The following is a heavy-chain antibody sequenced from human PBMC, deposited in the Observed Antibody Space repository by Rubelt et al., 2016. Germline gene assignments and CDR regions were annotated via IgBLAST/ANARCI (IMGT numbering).Heavy chain of an antibody. J-gene: IGHJ4*02. CDR2: IYYSGST. Sequence: QVHLQESGPGLVKASETLSLTCTVSGYSISSGYYWGWIRQPPGKGLEWIGSIYYSGSTYYNPSLKSRVTISADTSKNQFSLKLSSVTAADTAVYYCARDPGDYGDYSLDYWGQGTLVTVSS. V-gene: IGHV4-38-2*02. CDR1: GYSISSGYY. D-gene: IGHD4-17*01. CDR3: ARDPGDYGDYSLDY.